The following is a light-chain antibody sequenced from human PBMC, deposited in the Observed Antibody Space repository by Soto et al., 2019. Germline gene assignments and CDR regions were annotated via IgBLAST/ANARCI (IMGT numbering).Light chain of an antibody. Sequence: EIVLTQSPGTLSLSPGERATLSCRASQSVSSSYLAWYQQKPGQAPRLLIYGASSRATGIPDRFSGSGSGTDFTLTISRLEPEDFAAYYCQQYGSSQVTFGQGTKVEIK. CDR3: QQYGSSQVT. J-gene: IGKJ1*01. CDR1: QSVSSSY. CDR2: GAS. V-gene: IGKV3-20*01.